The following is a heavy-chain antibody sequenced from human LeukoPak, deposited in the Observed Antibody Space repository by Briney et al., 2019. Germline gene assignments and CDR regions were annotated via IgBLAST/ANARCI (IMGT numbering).Heavy chain of an antibody. D-gene: IGHD1-26*01. CDR3: ATADKWEPLDY. CDR2: FEPEDGEP. CDR1: GNSLSETS. J-gene: IGHJ4*02. Sequence: ASVKVSCKVSGNSLSETSVHWVRQAPGQWLEWMGGFEPEDGEPIFAQRFQGRFSMSEDTSTDTAYMELSSLTLEDTAVYYCATADKWEPLDYWGQGTLVTVSS. V-gene: IGHV1-24*01.